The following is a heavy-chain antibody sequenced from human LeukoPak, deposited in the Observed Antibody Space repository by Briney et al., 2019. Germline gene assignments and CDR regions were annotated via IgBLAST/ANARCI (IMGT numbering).Heavy chain of an antibody. CDR2: IYYTGKT. J-gene: IGHJ4*02. CDR1: GDSVSNGNYY. CDR3: ARTRGYSYDPSLDFDY. V-gene: IGHV4-61*03. Sequence: SETLSLTCTVSGDSVSNGNYYWSWLRQPPGKALEWIGYIYYTGKTYYNPSLEGRVTILVDTSRNHFSVKLSSVTAADTAVYYCARTRGYSYDPSLDFDYWGQGTLVTVSS. D-gene: IGHD5-18*01.